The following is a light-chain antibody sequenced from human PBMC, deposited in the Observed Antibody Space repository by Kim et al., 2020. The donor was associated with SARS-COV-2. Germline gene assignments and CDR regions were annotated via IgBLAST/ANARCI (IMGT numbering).Light chain of an antibody. CDR1: QSISNY. J-gene: IGKJ2*01. CDR3: QQSYSAPPYT. Sequence: DIQMTQSPSSLSAFVGDRVTITCRPSQSISNYLNWYQQKPGKAPKLLIYAASSLQSGVPSRFSGSRSGTDFTLTISNLQPEDFATYYCQQSYSAPPYTFGQGTKLEI. V-gene: IGKV1-39*01. CDR2: AAS.